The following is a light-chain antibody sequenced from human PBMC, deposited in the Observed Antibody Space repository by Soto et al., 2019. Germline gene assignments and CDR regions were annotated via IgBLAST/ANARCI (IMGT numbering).Light chain of an antibody. J-gene: IGKJ5*01. CDR1: QSVSSD. CDR3: QKSSSWPQIN. Sequence: IVLTQSPATPAFSSVERAILSCRSSQSVSSDLAWYQHKPGQAHRLLIYDASDRATGIPDRFSGSGSGTDFTLTIRGLEPEDFAVYYCQKSSSWPQINFGKGQRLALK. V-gene: IGKV3-11*01. CDR2: DAS.